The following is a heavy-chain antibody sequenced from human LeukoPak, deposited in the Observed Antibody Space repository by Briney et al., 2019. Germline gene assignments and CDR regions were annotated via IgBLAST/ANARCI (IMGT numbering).Heavy chain of an antibody. V-gene: IGHV4-61*02. CDR1: GGSISSSSYY. CDR2: IYGSGST. D-gene: IGHD4-17*01. CDR3: ASSVTTSDWYFDL. J-gene: IGHJ2*01. Sequence: SETLCLTCTVSGGSISSSSYYWSWIRQPAGKGLEWIGRIYGSGSTNYNPSLKSRITISVDTSKNQFSLKLSSVTAADTAVYYCASSVTTSDWYFDLWGRGTLVTVSS.